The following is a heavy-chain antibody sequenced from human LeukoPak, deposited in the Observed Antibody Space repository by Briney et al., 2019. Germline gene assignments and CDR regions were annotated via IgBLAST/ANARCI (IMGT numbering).Heavy chain of an antibody. CDR3: AKYYIGSYDY. Sequence: PGGSLRLSCAAPGFTFTTNGMSWVRQAPGKGLEWVSAISGSGGSTIYADSVKGRFTISTDNSKNTLYLQMNSLRAEDTAVYYCAKYYIGSYDYWGQGTLVTVSS. CDR2: ISGSGGST. J-gene: IGHJ4*02. V-gene: IGHV3-23*01. CDR1: GFTFTTNG. D-gene: IGHD1-26*01.